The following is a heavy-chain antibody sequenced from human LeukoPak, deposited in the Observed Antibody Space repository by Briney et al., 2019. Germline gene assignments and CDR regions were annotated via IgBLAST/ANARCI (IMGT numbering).Heavy chain of an antibody. D-gene: IGHD2-15*01. CDR1: GGSLSSYY. V-gene: IGHV4-59*01. J-gene: IGHJ4*02. CDR2: IYYSGST. CDR3: ARDLAYCSGGSCYSRGFDY. Sequence: PSETLSLTCTVSGGSLSSYYWSWIRQPPGKGLEWIGYIYYSGSTNYNPSLKSRVTISVDTSKNQFSLKLSSVTAADTAVYYCARDLAYCSGGSCYSRGFDYWGQGTLVTVSS.